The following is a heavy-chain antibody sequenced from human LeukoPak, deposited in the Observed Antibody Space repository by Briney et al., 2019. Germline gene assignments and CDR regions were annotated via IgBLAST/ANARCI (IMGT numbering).Heavy chain of an antibody. J-gene: IGHJ4*02. CDR2: IDPSDSYT. CDR1: GYSFTSYW. D-gene: IGHD3-22*01. CDR3: ARRGEDYYDSIHFDY. V-gene: IGHV5-10-1*01. Sequence: KTGESRKISCKGSGYSFTSYWISWVRQMPGKGLEWMGRIDPSDSYTNYSPSFQGHVTISADKSISTAYLQWSSLKASDTAMYYCARRGEDYYDSIHFDYWGQGTLLTVSP.